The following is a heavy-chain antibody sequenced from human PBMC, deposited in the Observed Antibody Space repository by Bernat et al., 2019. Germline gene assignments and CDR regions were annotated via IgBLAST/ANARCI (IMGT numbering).Heavy chain of an antibody. Sequence: QVQLQESGPGLVKPSGTLSLTCAVSGGSISSTNWWSWVRQPPGKGLEWIGEIYHSGTTNYNPSLKSRVTLSLDKSKNQFSLRLNSVTAADTAVYYCVSQPGVYMGVWGNGITVTVSS. V-gene: IGHV4-4*02. CDR3: VSQPGVYMGV. CDR1: GGSISSTNW. CDR2: IYHSGTT. D-gene: IGHD1-14*01. J-gene: IGHJ6*03.